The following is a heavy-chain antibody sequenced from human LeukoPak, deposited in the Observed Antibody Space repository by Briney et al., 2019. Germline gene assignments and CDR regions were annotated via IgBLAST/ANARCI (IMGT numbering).Heavy chain of an antibody. V-gene: IGHV4-59*11. CDR2: IYYSGST. J-gene: IGHJ4*02. Sequence: SETLSLPFTVSGGSISSHYWSWIRQPPGKGLEWIGYIYYSGSTSYNPSLKSRVTISVDTSKNQFSLRLGSVTAADTAVYYCARLRGNYFPDYWGQGTLVTVSS. CDR1: GGSISSHY. CDR3: ARLRGNYFPDY. D-gene: IGHD4-11*01.